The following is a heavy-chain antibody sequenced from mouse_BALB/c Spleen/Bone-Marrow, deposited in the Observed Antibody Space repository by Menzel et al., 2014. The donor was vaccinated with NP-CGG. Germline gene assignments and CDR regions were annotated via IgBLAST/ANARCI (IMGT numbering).Heavy chain of an antibody. D-gene: IGHD2-4*01. CDR1: GFTFTDYY. Sequence: EVKLVESGGGLVHPGGSLRLSCATSGFTFTDYYMSWVRQPPGKALEWLGFIRNKANGYTTEYSASVKGRFTISRDNSQSILYLQMNTLRAEDSATYYCAREIINDYHWYFDVWGAGTTVNVSS. CDR2: IRNKANGYTT. J-gene: IGHJ1*01. V-gene: IGHV7-3*02. CDR3: AREIINDYHWYFDV.